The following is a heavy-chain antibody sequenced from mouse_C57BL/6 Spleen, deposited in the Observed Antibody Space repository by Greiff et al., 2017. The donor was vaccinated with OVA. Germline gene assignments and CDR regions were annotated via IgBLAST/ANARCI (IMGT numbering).Heavy chain of an antibody. V-gene: IGHV1-50*01. Sequence: VQLQQPGAELVKPGASVKLSCKASGYTFTSYWMQWVKQRPGQGLEWIGEIDPSDSYTNYNQKFKGKATLTVDTSSSTAYMQLSSLTSEDSAVYYCARRSLYDGYLYYFDYWGQGTTLTVSS. CDR1: GYTFTSYW. CDR3: ARRSLYDGYLYYFDY. CDR2: IDPSDSYT. J-gene: IGHJ2*01. D-gene: IGHD2-3*01.